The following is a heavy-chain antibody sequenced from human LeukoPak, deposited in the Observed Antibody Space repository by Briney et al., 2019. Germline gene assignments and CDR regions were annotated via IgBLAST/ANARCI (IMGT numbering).Heavy chain of an antibody. CDR2: IKQDGSRK. J-gene: IGHJ6*02. CDR3: ARDCSGGTCYSGWGYYYGMDV. V-gene: IGHV3-7*03. CDR1: GVTFSSSW. Sequence: GGSLRLSCAASGVTFSSSWMSWVRQAPGKGLEWVANIKQDGSRKLYVDSVQGRFTISRDNSKNTLYLQMNSLRAEDTAVYYCARDCSGGTCYSGWGYYYGMDVWGQGTTVTVSS. D-gene: IGHD2-15*01.